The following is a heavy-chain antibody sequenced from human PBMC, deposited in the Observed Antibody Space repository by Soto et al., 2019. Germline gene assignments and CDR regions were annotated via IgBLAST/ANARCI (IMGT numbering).Heavy chain of an antibody. J-gene: IGHJ4*01. CDR1: GFTFTNAW. CDR3: TTDSYMTTIVVRFDY. CDR2: IKSKLDGGTT. D-gene: IGHD3-22*01. V-gene: IGHV3-15*07. Sequence: GGSLRLSCAASGFTFTNAWINWVRQAPGKGLEWVGRIKSKLDGGTTDFAASVKDRFAISRDDSTHMVYLQMTSLKTEDTAIYYCTTDSYMTTIVVRFDYWGHGTLVTVSS.